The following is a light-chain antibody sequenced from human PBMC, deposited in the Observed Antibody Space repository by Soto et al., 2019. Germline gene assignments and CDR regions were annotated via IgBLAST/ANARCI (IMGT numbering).Light chain of an antibody. CDR1: QNIGIY. CDR2: AAS. V-gene: IGKV1-39*01. Sequence: DIQMTQSPSSLSASVGDRVTITCRASQNIGIYLNWYHQKPGKAPKLLIFAASTLHSGVPSRFSGSGAGTDFTLTIRSLQPEDFATYYCQQTFRPPRTFGGGTKVVIK. J-gene: IGKJ4*01. CDR3: QQTFRPPRT.